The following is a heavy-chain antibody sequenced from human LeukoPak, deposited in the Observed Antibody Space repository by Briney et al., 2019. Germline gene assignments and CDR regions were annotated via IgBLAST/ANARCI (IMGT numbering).Heavy chain of an antibody. CDR2: IRQDGSEK. CDR3: AKGYSSSWYGLPHPYYLDY. D-gene: IGHD6-13*01. V-gene: IGHV3-7*03. Sequence: PGESLRLSCVASGFTFSSYWMSWVRQAPGRGLEWVANIRQDGSEKYYVDSVKGRFTISRDNAKNSLYLQMNSLRAEDMALYYCAKGYSSSWYGLPHPYYLDYWGQGTLVTVSS. J-gene: IGHJ4*02. CDR1: GFTFSSYW.